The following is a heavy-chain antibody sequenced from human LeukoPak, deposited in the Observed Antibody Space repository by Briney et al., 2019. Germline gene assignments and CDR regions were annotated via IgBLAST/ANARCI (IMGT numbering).Heavy chain of an antibody. CDR1: GFTFSSYW. V-gene: IGHV3-7*04. CDR3: ARDVRPDY. D-gene: IGHD6-6*01. J-gene: IGHJ4*02. Sequence: PGGSLRLSCAASGFTFSSYWMSWVRQAPGEGLEWVANIKQDGTEKYYMDSVKGRFSISRDNAKDSLYLQMSALRAEDTAVYYCARDVRPDYWGQGTLVTVS. CDR2: IKQDGTEK.